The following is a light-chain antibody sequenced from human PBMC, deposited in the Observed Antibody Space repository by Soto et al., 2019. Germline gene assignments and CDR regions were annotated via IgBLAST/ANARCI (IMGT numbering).Light chain of an antibody. J-gene: IGKJ4*01. CDR1: QGIGND. V-gene: IGKV1-6*01. Sequence: AIQMTQSPSSLSASVGDRVTLTCRASQGIGNDLGWYQQKSGKAPNLLIYAASHLQDGVPSRFSGSGSGTDFTLTINSLRPEDSATYYCQQDYSYPLTFGGGTKVEI. CDR2: AAS. CDR3: QQDYSYPLT.